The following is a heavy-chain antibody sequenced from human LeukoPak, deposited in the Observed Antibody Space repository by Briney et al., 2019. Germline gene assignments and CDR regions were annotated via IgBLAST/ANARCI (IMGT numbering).Heavy chain of an antibody. V-gene: IGHV1-69*06. CDR1: GGTFSSYA. J-gene: IGHJ1*01. Sequence: SVKVSCKASGGTFSSYAISWVRQAPGQGLEWMGRIIPIFGTANYAQKFQGRVTITADKSTSTACMELSSLRSEDTAVYYCAREGGYDSSGYYPEYFQHWGQGTLVTVSS. CDR2: IIPIFGTA. D-gene: IGHD3-22*01. CDR3: AREGGYDSSGYYPEYFQH.